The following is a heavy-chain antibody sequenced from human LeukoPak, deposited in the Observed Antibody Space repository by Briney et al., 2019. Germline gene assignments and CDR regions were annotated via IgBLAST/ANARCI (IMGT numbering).Heavy chain of an antibody. Sequence: GGSLRLSCAASGFTVSSNYMSWVRQAPGKGLEWVSVIYSDGSTYYADSVKGRFTISRDNAKNSLYLQMNSLRAEDTAVYYCARWRGGSSSSPCFDYWGQGTLVTVSS. V-gene: IGHV3-53*01. J-gene: IGHJ4*02. CDR1: GFTVSSNY. D-gene: IGHD6-6*01. CDR2: IYSDGST. CDR3: ARWRGGSSSSPCFDY.